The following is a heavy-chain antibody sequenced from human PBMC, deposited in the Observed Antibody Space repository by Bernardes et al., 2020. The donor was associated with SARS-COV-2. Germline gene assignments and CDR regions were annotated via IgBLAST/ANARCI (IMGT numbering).Heavy chain of an antibody. D-gene: IGHD6-19*01. J-gene: IGHJ4*02. CDR1: GFTFSSYA. Sequence: GGSLRLSCAASGFTFSSYAMSWVRQAPGKGLEWVSAISGSGGSTYYADSVKGRFTISRDNSKNTLYLQMNSLRAEDTAVYYCAKDYSPGSGWYYFDYWGQGTLVTVSS. V-gene: IGHV3-23*01. CDR2: ISGSGGST. CDR3: AKDYSPGSGWYYFDY.